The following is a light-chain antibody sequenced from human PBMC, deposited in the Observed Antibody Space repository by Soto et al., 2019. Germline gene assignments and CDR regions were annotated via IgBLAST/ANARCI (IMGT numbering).Light chain of an antibody. CDR3: QQYNRYST. V-gene: IGKV1-5*03. CDR1: QSNSSW. CDR2: IAS. J-gene: IGKJ1*01. Sequence: IHMTQSPSTLSASVGNRVTIPFRSSQSNSSWLAWYRQKPGTAPKLRLYIASSFESGAPSRFSGSGSGTEFTLTISILQPDDFDSYYCQQYNRYSTFGQGTKVDIK.